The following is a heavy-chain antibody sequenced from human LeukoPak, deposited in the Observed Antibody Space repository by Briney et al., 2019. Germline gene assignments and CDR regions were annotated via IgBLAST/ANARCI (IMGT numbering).Heavy chain of an antibody. CDR1: GFTLSSSA. V-gene: IGHV3-23*01. CDR3: AKDRPPHDS. J-gene: IGHJ5*01. Sequence: GGSLRLSCAASGFTLSSSAMSWVRQPPGKGLEWVSTITGRGDSTFYADSVRGRFTISGDTSENTLYLQMNSLTAEDTAVYYCAKDRPPHDSWGQGTLVTASS. CDR2: ITGRGDST.